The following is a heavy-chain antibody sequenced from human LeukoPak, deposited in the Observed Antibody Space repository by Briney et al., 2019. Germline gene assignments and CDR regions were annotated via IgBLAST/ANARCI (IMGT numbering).Heavy chain of an antibody. J-gene: IGHJ4*02. CDR3: ARGRPPYGY. Sequence: SETLSLTCTVSGGSISSYYWSWIRQPPGKGLEWIGEINHSGSTNYNPSLKSRVTISVDTSKNQFSLKLSSVTAADTAVYYCARGRPPYGYWGQGTLVTVSS. CDR1: GGSISSYY. D-gene: IGHD2-21*01. CDR2: INHSGST. V-gene: IGHV4-34*01.